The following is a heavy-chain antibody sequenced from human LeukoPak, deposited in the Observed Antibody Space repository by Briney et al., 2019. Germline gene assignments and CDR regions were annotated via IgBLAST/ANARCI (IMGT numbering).Heavy chain of an antibody. D-gene: IGHD3-22*01. CDR2: ISSSGSSL. CDR3: ARGLTILKVVLTTANAFDI. CDR1: GFTFSDYS. J-gene: IGHJ3*02. V-gene: IGHV3-11*04. Sequence: GGSLRLSCAASGFTFSDYSMNWIRQAPGKGLEWVSRISSSGSSLYYADSVRGRFTISRDNAKNSLFLQMNSLGAEDTAVYYCARGLTILKVVLTTANAFDIWGQGTLVTVSS.